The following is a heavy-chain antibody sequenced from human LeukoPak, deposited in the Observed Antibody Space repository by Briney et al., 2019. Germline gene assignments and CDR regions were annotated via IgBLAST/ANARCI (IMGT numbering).Heavy chain of an antibody. CDR1: GFTVSSNY. CDR2: IYSGGST. CDR3: ARLIWQWLVPYYYYYMDV. D-gene: IGHD6-19*01. Sequence: GGSLRLSCAASGFTVSSNYMSWVRQAPGKGLEWVSVIYSGGSTYYADSVKGRFTISRDNSKNTLYLQMNSLRAEDTAVYYCARLIWQWLVPYYYYYMDVWGKGTTVTISS. J-gene: IGHJ6*03. V-gene: IGHV3-53*01.